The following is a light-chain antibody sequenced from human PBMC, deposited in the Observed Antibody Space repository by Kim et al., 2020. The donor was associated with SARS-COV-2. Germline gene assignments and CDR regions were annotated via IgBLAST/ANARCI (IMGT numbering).Light chain of an antibody. Sequence: EIVLTQSPGTLSLSPGERATLSCRASQSVRSSYLAWYQQKPGQSPRLIIYGASTRAVGTPDRFSGSGSGTDFSLTISRLEPEDFAVYYCQQYGSSITFGGGIKVDIK. CDR3: QQYGSSIT. CDR2: GAS. J-gene: IGKJ4*01. V-gene: IGKV3-20*01. CDR1: QSVRSSY.